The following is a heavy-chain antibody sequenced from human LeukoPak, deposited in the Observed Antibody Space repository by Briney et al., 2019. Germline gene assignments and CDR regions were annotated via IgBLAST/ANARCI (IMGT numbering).Heavy chain of an antibody. V-gene: IGHV3-23*01. CDR2: ISGSGSRT. CDR3: AKGSGWYEMDQDY. D-gene: IGHD6-19*01. J-gene: IGHJ4*02. CDR1: GLTFSSYA. Sequence: PGGTLRLSCAASGLTFSSYAMSWVRQAPGKGLEWVSAISGSGSRTYYADSVKGRFTISRDNSKSTLYLRINSLRAEDTAVYYCAKGSGWYEMDQDYWGQGTLVTVSS.